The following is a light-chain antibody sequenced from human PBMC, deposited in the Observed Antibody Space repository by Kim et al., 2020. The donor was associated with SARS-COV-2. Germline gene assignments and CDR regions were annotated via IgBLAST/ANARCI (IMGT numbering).Light chain of an antibody. CDR3: QVWDSSSDPPVV. CDR1: IIGRNV. Sequence: SVTSAGNIIGRNVVHAYQLYPCAARVSIISDDSDRPSGIPELFSCSNAGSTATLTISRVEAGDEADYYCQVWDSSSDPPVVFGGGTKLTIL. J-gene: IGLJ2*01. V-gene: IGLV3-21*02. CDR2: DDS.